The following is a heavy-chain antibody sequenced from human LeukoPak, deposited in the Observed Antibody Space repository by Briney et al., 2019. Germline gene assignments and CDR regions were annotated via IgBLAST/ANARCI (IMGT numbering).Heavy chain of an antibody. CDR3: ARDPRWYYYYYGMDV. CDR1: GFTFSSCA. Sequence: GGSLRLSCAASGFTFSSCAMHWVRQAPGKGLEWVAVISYDGSNKYYADSVKGRFTISRDNSKNTLYLQMNGLRAEDTAVYYCARDPRWYYYYYGMDVWGQGTTVTVSS. V-gene: IGHV3-30-3*01. J-gene: IGHJ6*02. D-gene: IGHD6-13*01. CDR2: ISYDGSNK.